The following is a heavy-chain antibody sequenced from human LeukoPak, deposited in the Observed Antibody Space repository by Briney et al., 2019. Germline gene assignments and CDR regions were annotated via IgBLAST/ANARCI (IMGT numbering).Heavy chain of an antibody. CDR1: GFTFSSYS. Sequence: GGSLRLSCAASGFTFSSYSMNWVRQAPGKGLEWVSAISGSGGSTYYADSVKGRFTISRDNSKNTLYLQMNSLRAEDTAVYYCAKDQSGDQGDFDYWGQGTLVTVSS. CDR3: AKDQSGDQGDFDY. D-gene: IGHD2-21*02. V-gene: IGHV3-23*01. CDR2: ISGSGGST. J-gene: IGHJ4*02.